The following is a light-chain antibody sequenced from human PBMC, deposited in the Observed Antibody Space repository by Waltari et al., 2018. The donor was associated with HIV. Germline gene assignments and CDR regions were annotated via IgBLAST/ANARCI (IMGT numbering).Light chain of an antibody. CDR3: QVWDTNDDWV. V-gene: IGLV3-21*02. CDR2: DDN. CDR1: NIRTKD. Sequence: SYVLTQAPSVSVAPGQTATIACLAHNIRTKDVHWYRQRPGSAPEVVVQDDNDRPSEIPDRISGSNSGDMATLTIESVESDDEAIYYCQVWDTNDDWVFGGGTRVTVL. J-gene: IGLJ3*02.